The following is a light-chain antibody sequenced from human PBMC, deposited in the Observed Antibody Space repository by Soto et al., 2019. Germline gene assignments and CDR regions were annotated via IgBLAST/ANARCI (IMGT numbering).Light chain of an antibody. J-gene: IGKJ5*01. CDR2: AAS. V-gene: IGKV1-39*01. CDR3: QQGHSNPIT. CDR1: QSISNH. Sequence: DIRMTQSPSSLSASVGDRVTITCRASQSISNHLNWYQQRPGKVPKPLIYAASSLQSGVPSRFSGSGSGTDFTLTISSLQPEDFATYYCQQGHSNPITFGQGTRLEI.